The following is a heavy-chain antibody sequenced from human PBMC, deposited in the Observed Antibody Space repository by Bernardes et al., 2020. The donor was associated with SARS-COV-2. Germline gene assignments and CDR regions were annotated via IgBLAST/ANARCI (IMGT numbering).Heavy chain of an antibody. J-gene: IGHJ6*02. CDR3: ARDGSDVYSPSPFYYLGMDV. D-gene: IGHD6-13*01. Sequence: SETLSLTCTVSGGSISSNNYYWGWIRQPPGKGLEWIGSIYYGGSTYYNPSLKSRVTISVDTSKIQFSLKLSSVTAADTAVYYCARDGSDVYSPSPFYYLGMDVWGQGTTVTVSS. CDR2: IYYGGST. CDR1: GGSISSNNYY. V-gene: IGHV4-39*02.